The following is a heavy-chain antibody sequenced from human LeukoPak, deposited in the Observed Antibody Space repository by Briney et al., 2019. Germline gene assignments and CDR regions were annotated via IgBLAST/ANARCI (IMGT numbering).Heavy chain of an antibody. CDR2: IHTSGST. CDR3: ARLSPAARMGYYYYYMDV. D-gene: IGHD2-2*01. J-gene: IGHJ6*03. V-gene: IGHV4-4*07. CDR1: GGSISSYY. Sequence: SETLSLTCIVSGGSISSYYWSWLPQPAGKGLEWIGRIHTSGSTNYNPSLKSRVTMSVDTSKNQFSLKLTSVTAEDTALYYCARLSPAARMGYYYYYMDVWGKGTTVTVSS.